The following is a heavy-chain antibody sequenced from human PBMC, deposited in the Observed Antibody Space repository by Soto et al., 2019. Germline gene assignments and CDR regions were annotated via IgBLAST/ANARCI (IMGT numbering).Heavy chain of an antibody. CDR2: IYHSGST. CDR3: ARVPDR. D-gene: IGHD2-2*01. V-gene: IGHV4-30-2*01. CDR1: GGSVSSGGYS. Sequence: PSETLSLTCAVSGGSVSSGGYSWSWIRQPPGKGPEWIGYIYHSGSTYYNPSLKSRVTISVDRSKNQFSLKLSSVTAADTAVYYCARVPDRWGQGTLVTVSS. J-gene: IGHJ5*02.